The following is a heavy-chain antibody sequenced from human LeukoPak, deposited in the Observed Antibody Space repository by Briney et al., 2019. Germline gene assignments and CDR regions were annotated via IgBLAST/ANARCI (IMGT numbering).Heavy chain of an antibody. D-gene: IGHD3-9*01. J-gene: IGHJ4*02. CDR2: IYYSGST. Sequence: SETLSLTCTVSGGSISSYYWSWIRQPPGKGLEWIGYIYYSGSTNYNPSLKSRVTMSVDTSKNQFSLKLSSVTAADTAVYYCARDEYLDWFHYFDYWGQGTLVTVSS. CDR3: ARDEYLDWFHYFDY. CDR1: GGSISSYY. V-gene: IGHV4-59*12.